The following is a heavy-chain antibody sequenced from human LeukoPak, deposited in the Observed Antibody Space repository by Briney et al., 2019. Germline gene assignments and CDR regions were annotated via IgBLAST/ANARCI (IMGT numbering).Heavy chain of an antibody. D-gene: IGHD1-26*01. V-gene: IGHV3-23*01. CDR1: GFTFSSSA. CDR3: AEDQRWESPHYLDS. J-gene: IGHJ4*02. CDR2: ISASGGST. Sequence: GGSLRLSCAASGFTFSSSAMSWVRQVPGKGLEWVSGISASGGSTYYADSVRGRFTISRDNSKNTLYVQMNSLRDEDTAVYYCAEDQRWESPHYLDSWGQGTLVTVST.